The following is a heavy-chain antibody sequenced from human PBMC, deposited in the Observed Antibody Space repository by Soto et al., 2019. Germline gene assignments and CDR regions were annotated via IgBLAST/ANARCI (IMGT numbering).Heavy chain of an antibody. CDR3: ARGDFGSGSYYNPTPTWFDP. D-gene: IGHD3-10*01. V-gene: IGHV4-39*01. CDR2: IYFSGTT. Sequence: ASETLSLTCTVSGGSIRSSSYYWGWIRQPPGKGLEWIGSIYFSGTTYYNPSLKSRVTMSVDTSKNQFSLKLNSVTAADTAVYYCARGDFGSGSYYNPTPTWFDPWGQGTLVTVSS. J-gene: IGHJ5*02. CDR1: GGSIRSSSYY.